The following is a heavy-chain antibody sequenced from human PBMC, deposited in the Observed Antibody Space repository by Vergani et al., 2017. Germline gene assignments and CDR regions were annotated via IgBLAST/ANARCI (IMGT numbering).Heavy chain of an antibody. D-gene: IGHD2-21*01. CDR2: INPSGGST. CDR3: ARDSSGGEEGWFDP. J-gene: IGHJ5*02. CDR1: GGTFSSYA. Sequence: QVQLVQSGAEVKKPGSSVKVSCKASGGTFSSYAISWVRQAPGQGLEWMGIINPSGGSTSYAQKFQGRVTMTRDTSTSTVYMELSSLRSEDTAVYYCARDSSGGEEGWFDPWGQGTLVTVSS. V-gene: IGHV1-46*01.